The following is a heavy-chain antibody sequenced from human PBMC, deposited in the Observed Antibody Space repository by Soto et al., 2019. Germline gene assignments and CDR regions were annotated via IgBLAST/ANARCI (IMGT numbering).Heavy chain of an antibody. CDR2: IHYSGRT. CDR3: ARYYFDSSGYYNWFDP. J-gene: IGHJ5*02. Sequence: SETLSLTCAVSGGSITSGAYYWTWIRQHPGKGLEWIAYIHYSGRTYYNPSLKSRVTISVDTSNNQFSLKLSSVTAADTAVYYCARYYFDSSGYYNWFDPWGQGTPVTVSS. D-gene: IGHD3-22*01. V-gene: IGHV4-31*11. CDR1: GGSITSGAYY.